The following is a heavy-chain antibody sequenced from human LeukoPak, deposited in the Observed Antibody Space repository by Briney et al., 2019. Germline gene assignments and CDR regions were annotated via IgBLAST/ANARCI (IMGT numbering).Heavy chain of an antibody. D-gene: IGHD3-22*01. CDR3: ASQDASIYSESSTSPTYSD. CDR1: GGTFTNYA. Sequence: ASVKVSCKASGGTFTNYAFNWVRQAPGQGLEWMGRIIPIFDSAHYAQRFQGRITTTTDESSTTAYMTLSSLTSDDTAVYYCASQDASIYSESSTSPTYSDWGQGTLVTVSS. CDR2: IIPIFDSA. J-gene: IGHJ4*02. V-gene: IGHV1-69*05.